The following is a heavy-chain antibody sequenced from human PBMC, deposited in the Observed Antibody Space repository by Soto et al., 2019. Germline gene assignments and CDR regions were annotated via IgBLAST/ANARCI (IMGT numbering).Heavy chain of an antibody. J-gene: IGHJ5*02. CDR2: ISGSGGST. CDR1: GFTFSSYA. CDR3: ARDTGDCSSISCKPGNNWFGP. D-gene: IGHD2-2*01. Sequence: PGGSLRLSCAASGFTFSSYAMSWVRQAPGKGLEWVSAISGSGGSTYYADSVKGRFTISRDNSKNTLYLEMNSLRAEDSAVYYCARDTGDCSSISCKPGNNWFGPWGQGTLVTVS. V-gene: IGHV3-23*01.